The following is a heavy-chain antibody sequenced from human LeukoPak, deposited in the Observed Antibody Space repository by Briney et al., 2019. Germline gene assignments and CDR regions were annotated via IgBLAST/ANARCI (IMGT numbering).Heavy chain of an antibody. V-gene: IGHV4-34*01. Sequence: SETLSLTCAVYGGSFSGYYWSWIRQTPGKGLEWIGEINHSGSTNYNPSLKSRVTISVDTSKNQFSLKLSSVTAADTAVYYCARGLGFDYWGQGTLVTVSS. CDR3: ARGLGFDY. CDR1: GGSFSGYY. J-gene: IGHJ4*02. CDR2: INHSGST.